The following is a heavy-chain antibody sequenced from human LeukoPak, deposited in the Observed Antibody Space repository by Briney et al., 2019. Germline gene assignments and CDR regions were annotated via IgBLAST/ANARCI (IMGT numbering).Heavy chain of an antibody. CDR2: IYAGTNT. CDR1: GFTFGDYG. V-gene: IGHV3-66*01. CDR3: ARDLDESRVYGRAVDAFDI. J-gene: IGHJ3*02. Sequence: GGSLRLSCAASGFTFGDYGMSWVRQAPGKGLEWVSVIYAGTNTYYADSVKGRFTISRDNSKNTLYLQMNSLRAEDTAVYYCARDLDESRVYGRAVDAFDIWGQGTMVTVSS. D-gene: IGHD6-13*01.